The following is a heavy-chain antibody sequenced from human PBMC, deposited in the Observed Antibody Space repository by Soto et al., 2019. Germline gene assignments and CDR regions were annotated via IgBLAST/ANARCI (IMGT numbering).Heavy chain of an antibody. CDR3: AKDLWGSAGRGTPSPFDY. J-gene: IGHJ4*02. Sequence: EVQLVESGGGLVQPGRSLRLSCAASGFTFDDYAMHWVRQAPGKGLEWVSGISWNSGSIGYVDSVKGRFTISRDNAKNSLYLQMNSLRAEDTALYYCAKDLWGSAGRGTPSPFDYWGQGTLVTVSS. V-gene: IGHV3-9*01. D-gene: IGHD3-16*01. CDR2: ISWNSGSI. CDR1: GFTFDDYA.